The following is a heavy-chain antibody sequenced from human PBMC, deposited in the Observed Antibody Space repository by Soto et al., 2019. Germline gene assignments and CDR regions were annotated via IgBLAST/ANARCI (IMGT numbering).Heavy chain of an antibody. CDR3: AKDSGSGSYKVSDPNYYFDY. CDR2: ISWNSGSI. V-gene: IGHV3-9*01. J-gene: IGHJ4*02. Sequence: GGSLRLSCAASGFTFDDYAMHWVRQAPGKGLEWVSGISWNSGSIGYADSVKGRFTISRDNAKNSLYLQMNSLRAEDTALYYCAKDSGSGSYKVSDPNYYFDYWGQGTLVTVSS. CDR1: GFTFDDYA. D-gene: IGHD3-10*01.